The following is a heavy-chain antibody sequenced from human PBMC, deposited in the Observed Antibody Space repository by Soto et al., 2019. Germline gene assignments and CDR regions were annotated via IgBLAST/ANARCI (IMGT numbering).Heavy chain of an antibody. D-gene: IGHD2-21*02. J-gene: IGHJ4*02. V-gene: IGHV1-8*01. CDR2: MNPDSDKT. CDR1: GYMFSNYD. Sequence: QVQLVQSGAEVKKPGASVKVSCKASGYMFSNYDIIWVRQATGQGLEWMGWMNPDSDKTDYAQKFQGRVTMTGNTSISTAYMELTALTYEDTAIYYRARPGARYCGGDCYSSHWGQGTLVTVSS. CDR3: ARPGARYCGGDCYSSH.